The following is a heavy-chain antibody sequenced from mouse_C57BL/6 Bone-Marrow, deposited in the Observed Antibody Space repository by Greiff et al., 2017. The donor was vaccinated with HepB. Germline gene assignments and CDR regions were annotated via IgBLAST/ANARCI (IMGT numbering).Heavy chain of an antibody. D-gene: IGHD1-1*01. CDR3: TTFITTVVENY. Sequence: VQLQQSGAELVRPGASVKLSCTASGFNIKDDYMHWVKQRPEQGLEWMGWIDPENGDTEYASKFQGKATITADTSSNTAYLQLSSLTSEDTAVYYCTTFITTVVENYWGKGTTLTVSS. V-gene: IGHV14-4*01. CDR2: IDPENGDT. J-gene: IGHJ2*01. CDR1: GFNIKDDY.